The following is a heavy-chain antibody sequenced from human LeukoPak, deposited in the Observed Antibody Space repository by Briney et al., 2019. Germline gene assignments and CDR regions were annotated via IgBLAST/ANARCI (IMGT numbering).Heavy chain of an antibody. CDR1: GGSISSYY. V-gene: IGHV4-59*01. D-gene: IGHD3-10*01. Sequence: PSETLSLTCTVSGGSISSYYWSWIRQPPGKGLEWIGYIYYSGSTNYNPSLKSRVTISVDTSKNQFSLKLSSVTAADTAVYYCASTYYYGSGEVSGFDYWGQGTLVTVSS. CDR2: IYYSGST. CDR3: ASTYYYGSGEVSGFDY. J-gene: IGHJ4*02.